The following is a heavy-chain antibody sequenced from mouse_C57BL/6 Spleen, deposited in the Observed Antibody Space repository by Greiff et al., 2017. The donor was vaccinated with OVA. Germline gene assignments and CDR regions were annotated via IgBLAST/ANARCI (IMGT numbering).Heavy chain of an antibody. D-gene: IGHD3-1*01. CDR1: GYTFTSYW. Sequence: QVHVKQSGAELAKPGASVKLSCKASGYTFTSYWMHWVKQRPGQGLEWIGYINPSSGYTKYNQKFKDKATLTADKSSSTAYMQLSSLTYEDSAVYYCARLSAGYPYFDYWGQGTTLTVSS. CDR2: INPSSGYT. CDR3: ARLSAGYPYFDY. J-gene: IGHJ2*01. V-gene: IGHV1-7*01.